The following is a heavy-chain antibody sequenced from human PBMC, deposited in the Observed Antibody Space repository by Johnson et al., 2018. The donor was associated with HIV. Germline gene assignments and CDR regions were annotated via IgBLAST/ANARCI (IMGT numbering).Heavy chain of an antibody. Sequence: QVQLVESGGSVVRPGGSLRLSCAASGFTFRSYGMHWVRQAPGKGLEWVAVISYDGRKKYHADSVKGRFTISRDNSKNTLYLQMNSLRAEDTAVYYCAKTAAADAFDIWGQGTMVTVSS. CDR2: ISYDGRKK. CDR3: AKTAAADAFDI. D-gene: IGHD2-2*01. J-gene: IGHJ3*02. CDR1: GFTFRSYG. V-gene: IGHV3-30*18.